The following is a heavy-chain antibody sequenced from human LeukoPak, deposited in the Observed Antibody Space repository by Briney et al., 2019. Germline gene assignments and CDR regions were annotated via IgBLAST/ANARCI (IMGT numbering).Heavy chain of an antibody. V-gene: IGHV4-38-2*01. CDR1: GYSISSGYF. CDR2: IYHSGST. D-gene: IGHD4-11*01. Sequence: SETLSLTCAVSGYSISSGYFWGWIRQPPGKGLEWIGSIYHSGSTYYNPPLKSRVTISVDTSKNQFSLKVNSVTAADTAVYYCARLTTTSPEDFWGQGTLVTVSS. J-gene: IGHJ4*02. CDR3: ARLTTTSPEDF.